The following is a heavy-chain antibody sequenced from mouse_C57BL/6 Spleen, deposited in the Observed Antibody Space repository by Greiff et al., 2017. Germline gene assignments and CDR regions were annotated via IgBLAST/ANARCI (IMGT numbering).Heavy chain of an antibody. CDR1: GYAFSSYW. J-gene: IGHJ4*01. CDR3: ARWGSTMITYYAMDY. Sequence: QVHVKQSGAELVKPGASVKISCKASGYAFSSYWMNWVKQRPGKGLEWIGQIYPGDGDTNYNGKFKGKATLTADKSSSTAYMQLSSLTSEDSAVXFCARWGSTMITYYAMDYWGQGTSVTVSS. D-gene: IGHD2-4*01. CDR2: IYPGDGDT. V-gene: IGHV1-80*01.